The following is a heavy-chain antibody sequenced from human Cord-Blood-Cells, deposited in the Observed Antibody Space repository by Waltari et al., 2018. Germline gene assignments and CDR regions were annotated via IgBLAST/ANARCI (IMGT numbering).Heavy chain of an antibody. Sequence: QVQLQQWGAGLLMPSETLSLTCAAYGGSSRGYCWSWTGQPPGKGLEWIGEINHSGSTNYNPSLKSRVTISVDTSKNQFSLKLSSVTAADTAVYYCARGAGGMDVWGQGTTVTVSS. J-gene: IGHJ6*02. CDR2: INHSGST. D-gene: IGHD3-10*01. CDR3: ARGAGGMDV. V-gene: IGHV4-34*01. CDR1: GGSSRGYC.